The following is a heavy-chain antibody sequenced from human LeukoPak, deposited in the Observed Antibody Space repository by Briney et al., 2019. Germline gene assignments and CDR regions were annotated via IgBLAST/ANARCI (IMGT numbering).Heavy chain of an antibody. CDR1: GYTFTIYG. V-gene: IGHV1-18*01. CDR3: ARDSPAAPGYLDY. D-gene: IGHD6-13*01. J-gene: IGHJ4*02. Sequence: ASVKVSCKASGYTFTIYGISWVRQAPGQGLEWMGWISGYNGHTNYAQNFQGRVTVTTDTSTSTAYMELRSLRSDDRAVYYCARDSPAAPGYLDYWGQGTLVTVSS. CDR2: ISGYNGHT.